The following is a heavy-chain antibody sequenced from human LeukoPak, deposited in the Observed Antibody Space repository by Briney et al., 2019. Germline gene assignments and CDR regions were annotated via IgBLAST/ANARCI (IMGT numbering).Heavy chain of an antibody. J-gene: IGHJ3*02. CDR3: ARDPPTSYYDFWSGYYSDAFDI. CDR1: GGTFSSYA. D-gene: IGHD3-3*01. CDR2: IIPIFGIA. V-gene: IGHV1-69*04. Sequence: SAVKVSCKASGGTFSSYAISWVRQAPGQGLEWMGRIIPIFGIANYAQKFQGRVTITADKSTSTAYMELSSLRSEDTAVYYCARDPPTSYYDFWSGYYSDAFDIWGQGTMVTVPS.